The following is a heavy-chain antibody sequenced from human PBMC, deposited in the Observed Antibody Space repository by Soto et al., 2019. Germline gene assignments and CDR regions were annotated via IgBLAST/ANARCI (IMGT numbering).Heavy chain of an antibody. D-gene: IGHD6-13*01. CDR1: GYSFTSYW. CDR3: SRHYTLELVVFDY. CDR2: IYPGDSDT. Sequence: GESLKISCKGSGYSFTSYWIGWVRQMPGKGLEWMGIIYPGDSDTRYSPSFQGQVTISADKSISTAYLQWSSLKASDTAMYYCSRHYTLELVVFDYWGQGTLVTGSS. J-gene: IGHJ4*02. V-gene: IGHV5-51*01.